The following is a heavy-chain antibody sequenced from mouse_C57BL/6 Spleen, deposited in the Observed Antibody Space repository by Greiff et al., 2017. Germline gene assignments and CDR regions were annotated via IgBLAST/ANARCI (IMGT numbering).Heavy chain of an antibody. CDR3: ARIGIYYYGLDY. CDR2: IDPSDSYT. Sequence: VQLQQPGAELVMPGASVKLSCKASGYTFTSYWMHWVKQRPGQGLEWIGEIDPSDSYTNYNQKFKGKSTLTVDKSSSTAYMQLSSLTSDDSAVYYCARIGIYYYGLDYWGQGTSVTVSS. J-gene: IGHJ4*01. V-gene: IGHV1-69*01. D-gene: IGHD2-14*01. CDR1: GYTFTSYW.